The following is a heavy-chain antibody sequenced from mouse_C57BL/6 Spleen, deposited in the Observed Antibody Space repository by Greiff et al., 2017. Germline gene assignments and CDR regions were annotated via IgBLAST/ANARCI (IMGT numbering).Heavy chain of an antibody. D-gene: IGHD2-5*01. V-gene: IGHV5-4*01. CDR3: ARDEPYYSNSWYFDV. CDR2: ISDGGSYT. J-gene: IGHJ1*03. CDR1: GFTFSSYA. Sequence: EVKLVESGGGLVKPGGSLKLSCAASGFTFSSYAMSWVRQTPEKRLEWVATISDGGSYTYYPDNVKGRFTISRDNAKNNLYLQMSHLKSEDTAMYYCARDEPYYSNSWYFDVWGTGTTVTVSS.